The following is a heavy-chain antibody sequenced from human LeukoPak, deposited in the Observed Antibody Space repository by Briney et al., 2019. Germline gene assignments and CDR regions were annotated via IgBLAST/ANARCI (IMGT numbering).Heavy chain of an antibody. CDR3: ARRRRFLAVDY. J-gene: IGHJ4*02. Sequence: ETLSLTCAVYGGSFSGYYWSWIRQPPGKGLEWIGEINHSGSTNYNPSLKSRVTISVDTSKNQFSLKLSSVTAADTAVYYCARRRRFLAVDYWGQGTLVTVSS. CDR2: INHSGST. CDR1: GGSFSGYY. D-gene: IGHD3-3*01. V-gene: IGHV4-34*01.